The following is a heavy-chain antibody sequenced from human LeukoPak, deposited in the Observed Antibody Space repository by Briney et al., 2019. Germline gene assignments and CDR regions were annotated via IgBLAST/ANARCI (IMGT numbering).Heavy chain of an antibody. CDR3: ATGRYYYGSEY. CDR2: IYYSGTS. Sequence: SETLSLTCTISGGSINDYFWSWIRQPPGKGLEWIGYIYYSGTSNYNPSLKSRVTISLDTSKNQFSLKLTSVTAADTAVYYCATGRYYYGSEYWGQGTLFTVSS. J-gene: IGHJ4*02. D-gene: IGHD3-10*01. V-gene: IGHV4-59*01. CDR1: GGSINDYF.